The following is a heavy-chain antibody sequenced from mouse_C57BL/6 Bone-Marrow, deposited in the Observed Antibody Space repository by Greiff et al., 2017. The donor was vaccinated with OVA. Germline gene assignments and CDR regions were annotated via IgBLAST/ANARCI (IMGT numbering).Heavy chain of an antibody. CDR1: GYAFSSYW. J-gene: IGHJ2*01. Sequence: QVQLQQSGAELVKPGASVKISCKASGYAFSSYWMNWVKQRPGKGLEWIGQIYPGDGDTNYNGKFKGKATLTADKSSSTAYMQLSSLTSEDSAVYFCARSGITTVVATGTVDYWGQGTTLTVSS. CDR2: IYPGDGDT. CDR3: ARSGITTVVATGTVDY. D-gene: IGHD1-1*01. V-gene: IGHV1-80*01.